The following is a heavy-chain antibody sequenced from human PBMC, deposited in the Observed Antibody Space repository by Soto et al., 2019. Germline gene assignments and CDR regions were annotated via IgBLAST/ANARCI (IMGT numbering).Heavy chain of an antibody. J-gene: IGHJ2*01. D-gene: IGHD1-1*01. V-gene: IGHV1-3*04. CDR2: INTGHGNT. Sequence: QVQLVQSGAEVKKPGASVKVSCTASGYTFTDCSIHWVRQAPGQGLEWMGWINTGHGNTQYSLKFQDRVTITRESSAPTGYMELSSLTSEDTAVYYCARAPWRATVSYWYFDVWGRGTLVTVSS. CDR1: GYTFTDCS. CDR3: ARAPWRATVSYWYFDV.